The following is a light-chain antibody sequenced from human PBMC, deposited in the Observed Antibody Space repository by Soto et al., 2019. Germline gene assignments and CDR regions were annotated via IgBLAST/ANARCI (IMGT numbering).Light chain of an antibody. CDR1: QSVSSNY. CDR3: QQYVNSPIT. J-gene: IGKJ5*01. CDR2: GAS. Sequence: EIVLTQSPGTLSLSPGERATLSCRASQSVSSNYLAWYQQKPGQAPRLLIYGASNRTTGIPDRFSGSGSGKDFTLTISRLEPEDFAVYYCQQYVNSPITFGQGTRLDIK. V-gene: IGKV3-20*01.